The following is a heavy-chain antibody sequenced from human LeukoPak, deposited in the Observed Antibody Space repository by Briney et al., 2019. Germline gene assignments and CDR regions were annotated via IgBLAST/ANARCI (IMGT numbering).Heavy chain of an antibody. CDR3: AKEGRTLPFDY. V-gene: IGHV3-23*01. Sequence: GGSLRRSCAASGFTFSMHAMSWVRQAPGKGLECVSTISGSSDIIYYADSVKGRFTISRDNSKNTLYLHMNSLRAEDTAIYYCAKEGRTLPFDYWGQGTLVTVSS. CDR2: ISGSSDII. J-gene: IGHJ4*02. D-gene: IGHD1-14*01. CDR1: GFTFSMHA.